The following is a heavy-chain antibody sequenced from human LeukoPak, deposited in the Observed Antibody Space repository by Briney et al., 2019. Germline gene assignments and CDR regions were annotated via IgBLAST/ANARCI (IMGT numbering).Heavy chain of an antibody. CDR3: ARAVVTAPDI. CDR1: GFTFRTYA. V-gene: IGHV3-23*01. CDR2: ISGSGGST. D-gene: IGHD2-21*02. J-gene: IGHJ3*02. Sequence: GGSLRLSCAASGFTFRTYAMNWVRQAPGKGLEWVSGISGSGGSTYYADSVKGRFTISRDNSKNTLFVQMNSLRAEDTAVYYCARAVVTAPDIWGQGTMVTVSS.